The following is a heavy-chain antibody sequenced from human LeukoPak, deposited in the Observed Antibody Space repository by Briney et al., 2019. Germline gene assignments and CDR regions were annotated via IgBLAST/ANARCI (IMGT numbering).Heavy chain of an antibody. V-gene: IGHV1-69*04. D-gene: IGHD3-22*01. J-gene: IGHJ4*02. Sequence: APVKVSCKASGGTFSSYAISWVRQAPGQGLEWMGRIIPILGIANYAQKFQGRVTITADKSTSTAYMELSSLRSEDTAVYYCARDLYYDSSGGPHDYWGQGTLVTVSS. CDR2: IIPILGIA. CDR3: ARDLYYDSSGGPHDY. CDR1: GGTFSSYA.